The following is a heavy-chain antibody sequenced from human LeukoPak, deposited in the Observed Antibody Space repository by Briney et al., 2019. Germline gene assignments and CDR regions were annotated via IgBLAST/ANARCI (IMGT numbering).Heavy chain of an antibody. CDR3: ARDAALRYFDLYGMDV. V-gene: IGHV3-21*01. J-gene: IGHJ6*02. D-gene: IGHD3-9*01. CDR1: GFTFSSYS. Sequence: GGSLRLSCAASGFTFSSYSMNWVRQAPGKGLEWVSSISSSSSYIYYADSVRGRFTISRDNAKNSLYLQMNSLRAEDTAVYYCARDAALRYFDLYGMDVWGQGTTVTVSS. CDR2: ISSSSSYI.